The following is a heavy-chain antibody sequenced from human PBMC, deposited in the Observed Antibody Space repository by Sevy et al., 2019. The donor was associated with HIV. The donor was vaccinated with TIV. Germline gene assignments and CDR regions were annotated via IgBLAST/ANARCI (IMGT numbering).Heavy chain of an antibody. V-gene: IGHV4-28*05. D-gene: IGHD2-21*02. CDR3: ARYMVTLSAFDI. CDR1: GHSISSNNW. J-gene: IGHJ3*02. Sequence: SETLSLTCAVSGHSISSNNWWGGIRQPPGKGLEWIGYIYHSGSIYYNPSLKSRVTMSVDTSKNQFSLKLSSVTAVDTAVYYCARYMVTLSAFDIWGQGTMVTVSS. CDR2: IYHSGSI.